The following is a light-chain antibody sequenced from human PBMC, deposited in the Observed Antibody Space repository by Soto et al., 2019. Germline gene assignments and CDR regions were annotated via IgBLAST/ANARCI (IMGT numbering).Light chain of an antibody. CDR2: GAS. CDR1: QSVSNSY. V-gene: IGKV3-20*01. CDR3: QQYGRSTYS. J-gene: IGKJ2*03. Sequence: EIVLTQTPGTLSLSPGERATLSCRASQSVSNSYLAWFQQKPGQAPRLLIFGASSRATGIPDRFSGSGSGTDFTLTISRLEPDDFAVYYCQQYGRSTYSFGQGTKLEIK.